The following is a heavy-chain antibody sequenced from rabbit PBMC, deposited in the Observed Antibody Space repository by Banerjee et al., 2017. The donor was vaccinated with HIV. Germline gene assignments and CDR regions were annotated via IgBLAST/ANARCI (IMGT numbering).Heavy chain of an antibody. CDR2: IYTGSWGSP. J-gene: IGHJ6*01. V-gene: IGHV1S40*01. CDR3: ARAGDYDYTYGYAGYPM. D-gene: IGHD6-1*01. Sequence: QSLEESGGDLVKPGASLTLTCTASGFDFSSNAMCWVRQAPGKGLEWIACIYTGSWGSPYYASWAEGRFTISKTSSTTATLQMTSLTAADTATYFCARAGDYDYTYGYAGYPMWGQGTLVTVS. CDR1: GFDFSSNA.